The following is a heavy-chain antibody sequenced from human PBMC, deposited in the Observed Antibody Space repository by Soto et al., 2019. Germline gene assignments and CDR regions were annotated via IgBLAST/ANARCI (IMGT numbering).Heavy chain of an antibody. CDR3: TRRVDSSGYYLDY. V-gene: IGHV3-73*01. Sequence: GGSLRLSCAASWFTFSGSAMHWVRQASGKGLEWVGRIRSKANSYATAYAASVKGRFTISRDDSKNTAYLQMNSLKTEDTAVYYCTRRVDSSGYYLDYWGQGTLVTVSS. D-gene: IGHD3-22*01. CDR2: IRSKANSYAT. CDR1: WFTFSGSA. J-gene: IGHJ4*02.